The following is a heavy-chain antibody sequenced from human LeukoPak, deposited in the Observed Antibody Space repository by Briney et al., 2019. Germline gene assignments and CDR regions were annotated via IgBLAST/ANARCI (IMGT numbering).Heavy chain of an antibody. CDR1: GFTFSSYA. V-gene: IGHV3-23*01. CDR3: AKLYYYGSGSNYYFDY. Sequence: GGSLRLSCAASGFTFSSYAMSWVRQAPGKGLEWVSAISGSGGSTYYADSVKGRFTISRDNSKNTLYLQMNSLRAEDTAVYYCAKLYYYGSGSNYYFDYWSQGTLVTVSS. D-gene: IGHD3-10*01. J-gene: IGHJ4*02. CDR2: ISGSGGST.